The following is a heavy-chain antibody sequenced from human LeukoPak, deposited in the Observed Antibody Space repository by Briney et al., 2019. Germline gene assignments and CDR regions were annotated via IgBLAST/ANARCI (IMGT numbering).Heavy chain of an antibody. CDR2: IYFSGST. J-gene: IGHJ6*03. D-gene: IGHD1-14*01. Sequence: SETLSLTCTVSGGSISGYYWSWLRQPPGRGLEWIGYIYFSGSTNYSPSLKSRVTMSVDTSKNQFSLKLSSVTAADTAVYYCARGRYESTRLSAYYYYYMDVWGKGTTVTVSS. V-gene: IGHV4-59*12. CDR3: ARGRYESTRLSAYYYYYMDV. CDR1: GGSISGYY.